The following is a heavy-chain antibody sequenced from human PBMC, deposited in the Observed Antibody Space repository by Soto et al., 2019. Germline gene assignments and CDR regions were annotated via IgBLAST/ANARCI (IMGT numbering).Heavy chain of an antibody. V-gene: IGHV3-33*01. D-gene: IGHD5-18*01. CDR3: ARLLRVDTAMATPYYYYYYMDV. CDR1: GFTFSSYG. J-gene: IGHJ6*03. CDR2: IWYDGSNK. Sequence: QVQLVESGGGVVQPGRSLRLSCAASGFTFSSYGMHWVRQAPGKGLEWVAVIWYDGSNKYYADSVKGRFTISRDNSKNTLYLQMNSLRAEDTAVYYCARLLRVDTAMATPYYYYYYMDVWGKGTTVTVSS.